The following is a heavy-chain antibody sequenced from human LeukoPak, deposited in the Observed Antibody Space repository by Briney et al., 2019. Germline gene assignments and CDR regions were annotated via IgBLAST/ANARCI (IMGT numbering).Heavy chain of an antibody. CDR1: GFTFSNYE. Sequence: GGSLRLSCAASGFTFSNYEFNWVRQAPGKGLEWVSYISSSGRNIYYADSVKGRFTISRDNSKNTLYLQMNSLRAEDTAVYSCAKDSAGSTGYFNPDYWGQGTLDTVSS. CDR3: AKDSAGSTGYFNPDY. D-gene: IGHD3-22*01. V-gene: IGHV3-48*03. CDR2: ISSSGRNI. J-gene: IGHJ4*02.